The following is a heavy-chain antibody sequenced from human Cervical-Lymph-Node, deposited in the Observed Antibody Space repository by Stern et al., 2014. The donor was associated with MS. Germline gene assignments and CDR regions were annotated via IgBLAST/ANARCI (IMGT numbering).Heavy chain of an antibody. D-gene: IGHD4-17*01. Sequence: QVQLVQSGGGVVQPGRTLRLPCAASGFTFSSYGMHWVRQAPGKGLEWVAVIWYDGSNKSYADSVKGRFTISRDNSKNTLYLQMNSLRAEDTAVYYCARDRVGTSVWGYYYYGMDVWGQGTPVTVSS. CDR3: ARDRVGTSVWGYYYYGMDV. V-gene: IGHV3-33*01. CDR1: GFTFSSYG. CDR2: IWYDGSNK. J-gene: IGHJ6*02.